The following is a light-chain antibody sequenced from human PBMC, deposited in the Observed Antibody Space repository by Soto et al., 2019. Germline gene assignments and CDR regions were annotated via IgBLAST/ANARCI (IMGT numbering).Light chain of an antibody. J-gene: IGLJ2*01. CDR3: ETWDSHTRV. CDR1: SGHSNYI. V-gene: IGLV4-60*02. CDR2: LEGSGSY. Sequence: QPVLTQSSSAFASLISSVKLTCTMSSGHSNYIIVWHQQQSGKAPRYLMKLEGSGSYNKGSGVHDRFSGSSSGADHYLTISNLQFEDEAEYYCETWDSHTRVFGGGTKLTVL.